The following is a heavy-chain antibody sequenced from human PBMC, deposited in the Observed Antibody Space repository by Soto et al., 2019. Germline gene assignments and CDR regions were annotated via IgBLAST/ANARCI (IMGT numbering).Heavy chain of an antibody. CDR2: IWKDGNNK. J-gene: IGHJ3*02. CDR3: ASVESCTDVAFDI. V-gene: IGHV3-33*01. Sequence: QVQLVESGGGVVQPGQSLRLSCAASGFTVSNYGMHWVRQAPGKGLEWVAVIWKDGNNKYYRDSVKGRFTISRDNSKNTLELQMSSLRGEDTAVYYCASVESCTDVAFDIWGQGTMVTVSS. CDR1: GFTVSNYG.